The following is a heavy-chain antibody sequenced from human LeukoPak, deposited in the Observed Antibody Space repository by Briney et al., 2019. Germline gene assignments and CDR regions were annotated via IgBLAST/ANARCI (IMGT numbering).Heavy chain of an antibody. J-gene: IGHJ4*02. Sequence: GGSLRLSCAASGFTFSSYGMHWVRQAPGKGLEWVAVIWYDGSNKYYGDSVKGRFTISRDNAKNSLYLQMNSLRVEDTAVYYCADLGYNDGGQGTLVTVSS. D-gene: IGHD2-15*01. CDR2: IWYDGSNK. CDR1: GFTFSSYG. CDR3: ADLGYND. V-gene: IGHV3-33*03.